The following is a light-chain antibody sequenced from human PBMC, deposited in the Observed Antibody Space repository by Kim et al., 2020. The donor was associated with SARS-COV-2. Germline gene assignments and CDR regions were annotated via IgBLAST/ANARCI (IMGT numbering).Light chain of an antibody. CDR1: QDIENY. Sequence: SGGERVTITCRGSQDIENYLAGDRRKPGKVPEVLIYAASILQSGVPSGLSGRGSGTDFTLTIDGRKPEDVEIYYGQRYERAPRTFGEGSKVDIK. CDR3: QRYERAPRT. J-gene: IGKJ1*01. V-gene: IGKV1-27*01. CDR2: AAS.